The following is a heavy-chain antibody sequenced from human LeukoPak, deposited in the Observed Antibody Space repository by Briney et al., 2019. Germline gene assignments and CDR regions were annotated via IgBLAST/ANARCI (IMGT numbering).Heavy chain of an antibody. CDR2: ISWNSGSI. CDR3: AKDLSSGWYGDAFDI. D-gene: IGHD6-19*01. J-gene: IGHJ3*02. V-gene: IGHV3-9*01. Sequence: GGSLRLSCAASGFTFDDYAMHWVRQAPGKGLEWVSGISWNSGSIGYADSVKGRFTISRDNAKNSLYLQMNSLRAEDTALYYCAKDLSSGWYGDAFDIWGQGTMVTASS. CDR1: GFTFDDYA.